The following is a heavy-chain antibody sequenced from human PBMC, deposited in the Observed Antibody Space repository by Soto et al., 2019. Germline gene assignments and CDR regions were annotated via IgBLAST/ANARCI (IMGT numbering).Heavy chain of an antibody. V-gene: IGHV4-59*08. CDR1: GGSISSYY. CDR2: IYYSGST. Sequence: TSETLSLTCTASGGSISSYYWSWIRQPPGKGLEWIGYIYYSGSTNYNPSLKSRVTISVDTSKNQFSLKLSSVTAADTAVYYCARRYGDYFDFWGQGTPVTVSS. D-gene: IGHD4-17*01. CDR3: ARRYGDYFDF. J-gene: IGHJ4*02.